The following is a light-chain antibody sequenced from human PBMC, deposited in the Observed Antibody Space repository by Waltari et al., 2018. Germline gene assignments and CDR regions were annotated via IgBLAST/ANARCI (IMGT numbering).Light chain of an antibody. J-gene: IGLJ2*01. V-gene: IGLV2-14*03. Sequence: QSALSQPASVSGSPGQSITISCTGASSDVGGHHYVSWYQQHPGKAPKLIIRDVNNRPSGVSNRFSGSKSGNTASLTISGLQAEDEADYYCSSYSTSSSLILFGEGTKVTVL. CDR2: DVN. CDR1: SSDVGGHHY. CDR3: SSYSTSSSLIL.